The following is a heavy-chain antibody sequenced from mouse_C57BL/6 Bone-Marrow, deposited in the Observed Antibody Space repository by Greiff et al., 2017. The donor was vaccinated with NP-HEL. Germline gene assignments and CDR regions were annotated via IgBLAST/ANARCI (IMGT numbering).Heavy chain of an antibody. J-gene: IGHJ4*01. CDR3: ARSPITTVVAPMGY. V-gene: IGHV1-54*01. Sequence: QVQLQQSGAELVRPGTSVKVSCKASGYAFTNYLIEWVKQRPGQGLEWIGVINPGSGGTNYNEKFKGKATLTADKSSSTAYMQLSSLTSEDSAVYFCARSPITTVVAPMGYWGQGTSVTVSS. CDR2: INPGSGGT. D-gene: IGHD1-1*01. CDR1: GYAFTNYL.